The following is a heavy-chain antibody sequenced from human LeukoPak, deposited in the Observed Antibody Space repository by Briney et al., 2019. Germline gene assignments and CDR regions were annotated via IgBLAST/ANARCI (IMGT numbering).Heavy chain of an antibody. J-gene: IGHJ6*03. CDR1: GYTFTSYD. Sequence: ASVKVSCKASGYTFTSYDINWVRQATGQGLEWMGWMNPHSGNTGYAQKFQGRVTMTRNTSISTAYMELSSLRSEDTAVYYCARGRRITIRNKRTHYYYYYMDVWGKGTTVTISS. CDR3: ARGRRITIRNKRTHYYYYYMDV. CDR2: MNPHSGNT. D-gene: IGHD3-9*01. V-gene: IGHV1-8*01.